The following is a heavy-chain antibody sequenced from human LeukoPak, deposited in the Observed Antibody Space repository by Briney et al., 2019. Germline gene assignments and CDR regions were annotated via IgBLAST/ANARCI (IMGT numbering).Heavy chain of an antibody. V-gene: IGHV4-59*01. CDR2: IDYSAST. CDR1: GGSISSYY. Sequence: SETLSLTCTVSGGSISSYYWSWIRQPPGKGLEWIAYIDYSASTNYNPALKSRVTISVDTSKNQFSLKLSSVTAADTAVYYCARDSRRELLHAFDIWGQGTMVTVSS. J-gene: IGHJ3*02. D-gene: IGHD1-26*01. CDR3: ARDSRRELLHAFDI.